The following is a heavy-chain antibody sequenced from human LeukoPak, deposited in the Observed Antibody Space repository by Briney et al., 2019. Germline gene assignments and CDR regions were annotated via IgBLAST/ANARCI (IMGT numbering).Heavy chain of an antibody. D-gene: IGHD3-10*01. Sequence: PGGSLRLSCAASGFTFSSYGMSWVRQAPGKGLEWVANIKQDGSEKYYVDSVKGRFTVSRDNAENSLYLQMNSLRAEDTAVYYCAKDRDSGSGYYTWGLFDAWGQGTLVTVSS. CDR1: GFTFSSYG. CDR3: AKDRDSGSGYYTWGLFDA. V-gene: IGHV3-7*03. J-gene: IGHJ5*02. CDR2: IKQDGSEK.